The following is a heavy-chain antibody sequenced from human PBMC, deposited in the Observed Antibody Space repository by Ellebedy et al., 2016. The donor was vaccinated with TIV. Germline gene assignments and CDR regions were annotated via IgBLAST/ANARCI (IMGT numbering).Heavy chain of an antibody. D-gene: IGHD6-19*01. CDR1: GGTFSSYA. CDR3: ARRYSSGWDAFDI. V-gene: IGHV1-69*04. CDR2: IIPILGIA. J-gene: IGHJ3*02. Sequence: AASVKVSCKASGGTFSSYAISWVRQAPGQGLEWMGRIIPILGIANYAQKFQGRVTITADKSTSTAYMELSSLRSEDTAVYYCARRYSSGWDAFDIWGQGTMVTVSS.